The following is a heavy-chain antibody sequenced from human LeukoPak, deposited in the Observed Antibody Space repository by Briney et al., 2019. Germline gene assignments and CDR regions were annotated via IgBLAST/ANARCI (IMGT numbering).Heavy chain of an antibody. J-gene: IGHJ3*02. CDR1: GYTFTSYY. Sequence: ASVKVSCKASGYTFTSYYMHWVRQAPGQGLEWMGIINPSGGSTSYAQKFQGRVTMTRDMSTSTVYMELSSLRSEDTAVYYCARSTLVLYAFDIWGQGTMVTVSS. CDR3: ARSTLVLYAFDI. D-gene: IGHD2-15*01. CDR2: INPSGGST. V-gene: IGHV1-46*01.